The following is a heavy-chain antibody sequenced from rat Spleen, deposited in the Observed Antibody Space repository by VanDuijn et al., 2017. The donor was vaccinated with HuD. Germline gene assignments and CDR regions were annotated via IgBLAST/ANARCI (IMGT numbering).Heavy chain of an antibody. CDR2: ISYDGSST. J-gene: IGHJ4*01. CDR3: VRHQEAPYYVMDA. V-gene: IGHV5-29*01. CDR1: GFTFNNYG. D-gene: IGHD3-1*01. Sequence: EVQLVESDGGLVQPGRSLKLSCAASGFTFNNYGMAWVCQTPTKGLEWVATISYDGSSTYYGDSVKGRFSISRDNAKTTLYLQMNSLRSEDTATYYCVRHQEAPYYVMDAWGQGASVTVSS.